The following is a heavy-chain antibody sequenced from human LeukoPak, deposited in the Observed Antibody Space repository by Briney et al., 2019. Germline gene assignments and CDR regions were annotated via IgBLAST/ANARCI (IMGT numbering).Heavy chain of an antibody. D-gene: IGHD2-2*01. V-gene: IGHV3-23*01. CDR3: AKYCSSSSCSNRGAYYGMDV. Sequence: GASLRLSCAASGFTFSSYAMSWVRQAPGKGLEWVSGINGSGGSTYYADAVKGRFTISRDNSKNTLYLQMSSLRAEDTALYYCAKYCSSSSCSNRGAYYGMDVWGQGTTVTVSS. J-gene: IGHJ6*02. CDR2: INGSGGST. CDR1: GFTFSSYA.